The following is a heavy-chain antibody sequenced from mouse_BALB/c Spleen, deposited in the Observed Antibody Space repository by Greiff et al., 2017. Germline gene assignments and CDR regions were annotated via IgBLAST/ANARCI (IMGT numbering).Heavy chain of an antibody. CDR3: ARSDDYVNYDANDY. V-gene: IGHV14-3*02. J-gene: IGHJ4*01. CDR1: GFNLKDTY. D-gene: IGHD1-1*02. CDR2: IDPANGNT. Sequence: EVQLVESGAELVKPGASVKLSCTASGFNLKDTYMHWVKQRPEQGLEWIGWIDPANGNTKYDPKFQGKATITADTSSNTAYLQLSSLTSEDTAVYYCARSDDYVNYDANDYWGQGTSVTVAS.